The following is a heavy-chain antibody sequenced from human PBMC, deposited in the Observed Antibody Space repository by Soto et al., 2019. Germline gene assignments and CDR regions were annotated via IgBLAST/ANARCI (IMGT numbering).Heavy chain of an antibody. D-gene: IGHD3-3*01. CDR2: IYYRGNA. V-gene: IGHV4-39*01. Sequence: QLQLQESGPGLVKPSETLSLTCSVSDDSINSDKYYWGWIRQPPGKGLEWIGSIYYRGNAYYNPSLQPRASISLDKSKSQFSLKLNSVTAADSAVYFCARLEGLATISYYFDVWGPGALVTVSS. CDR1: DDSINSDKYY. J-gene: IGHJ4*02. CDR3: ARLEGLATISYYFDV.